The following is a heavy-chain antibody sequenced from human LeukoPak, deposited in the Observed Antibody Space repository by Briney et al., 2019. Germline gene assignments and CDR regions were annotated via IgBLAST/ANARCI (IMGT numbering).Heavy chain of an antibody. CDR2: IIPIFGTA. J-gene: IGHJ3*02. Sequence: ASAKVSCKASGGTFSSYAISWVRQAPGQGLEWMGGIIPIFGTANYAQKFQGRVTITADKSTSTAYMELSSLRSEDTAVYYCAREGPEGFSAFDIWGQGTMVTVSS. CDR1: GGTFSSYA. D-gene: IGHD1-14*01. CDR3: AREGPEGFSAFDI. V-gene: IGHV1-69*06.